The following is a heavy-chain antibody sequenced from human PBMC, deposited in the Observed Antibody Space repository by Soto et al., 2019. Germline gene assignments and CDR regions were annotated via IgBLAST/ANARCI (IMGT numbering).Heavy chain of an antibody. D-gene: IGHD6-19*01. CDR2: IYYSGST. Sequence: QLQLQESGPGLVKPSETLSLTCTVSGGSISSSSYYWGWIRQPPGKGLEWIGSIYYSGSTYYNPSLKSRVTISVDTSKNQFSLKLSSVTAADTAVYYCARRGSGWSFDYWGQGTLVTVSS. CDR1: GGSISSSSYY. J-gene: IGHJ4*02. V-gene: IGHV4-39*01. CDR3: ARRGSGWSFDY.